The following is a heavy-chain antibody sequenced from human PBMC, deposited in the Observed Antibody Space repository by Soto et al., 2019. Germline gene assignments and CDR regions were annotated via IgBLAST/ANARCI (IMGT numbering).Heavy chain of an antibody. V-gene: IGHV4-59*01. Sequence: SETLSLTCTVSGGSISSFHWSWIRQPPGKALEWIGYFYYTGGTGATNYNPSLNSRVTISLDASTKQFSLKLTSVTAADTAVYYCARAHCSDGSCPFDFWGQGILVTVSS. CDR2: FYYTGGTGAT. CDR1: GGSISSFH. CDR3: ARAHCSDGSCPFDF. J-gene: IGHJ4*02. D-gene: IGHD2-15*01.